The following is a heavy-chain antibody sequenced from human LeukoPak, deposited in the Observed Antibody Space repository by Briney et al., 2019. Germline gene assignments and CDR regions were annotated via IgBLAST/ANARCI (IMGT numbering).Heavy chain of an antibody. CDR3: AKDFRDTSMFTDGYFDS. CDR2: LSGLGDSK. CDR1: GFTFNNYA. V-gene: IGHV3-23*01. Sequence: GGSLRLSCSASGFTFNNYAMSWVRQAPGMGLEWVSGLSGLGDSKYYADSVNGRFSISRDNANNRLYLQMNNLRAEDTAVYYCAKDFRDTSMFTDGYFDSWGQGTLVTVSS. J-gene: IGHJ4*02. D-gene: IGHD5-18*01.